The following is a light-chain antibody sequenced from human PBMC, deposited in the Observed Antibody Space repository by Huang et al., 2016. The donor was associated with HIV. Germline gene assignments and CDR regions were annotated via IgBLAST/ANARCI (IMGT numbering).Light chain of an antibody. CDR2: GAS. CDR1: QRISNN. CDR3: QQYNDWLSLT. Sequence: EIVMTQPPATLSVSPGERATISCRASQRISNNLAWYQQKPGQAPRRLVYGASTRATGVPVRFSGSGSGTVFTLTISSLQFEDSAVYYCQQYNDWLSLTFGGGTKVGIK. V-gene: IGKV3-15*01. J-gene: IGKJ4*01.